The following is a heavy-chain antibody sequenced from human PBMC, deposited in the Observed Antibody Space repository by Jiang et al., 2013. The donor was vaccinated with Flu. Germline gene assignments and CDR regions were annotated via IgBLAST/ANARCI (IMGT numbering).Heavy chain of an antibody. CDR2: INAGNGNT. CDR3: ARAPNYYDSSGYNSSFYY. J-gene: IGHJ4*02. D-gene: IGHD3-22*01. Sequence: EWMGWINAGNGNTKYSQKFQGRVTITRDTSASTAYMELSSLRSEDTAVYYCARAPNYYDSSGYNSSFYYWGQGTLVTVSS. V-gene: IGHV1-3*01.